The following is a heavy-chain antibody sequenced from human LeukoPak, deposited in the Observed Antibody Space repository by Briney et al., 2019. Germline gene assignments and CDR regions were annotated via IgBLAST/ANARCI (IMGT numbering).Heavy chain of an antibody. D-gene: IGHD6-13*01. Sequence: SVNVSCKASGGTFSSYAISWVRQAPGQGLEWMGRIIPILGTANYAQKFQGRVTITADKSTSTAYMELSSLRSEDTAVYYCARRAAAANDAFDIWGQGTMVTVSS. CDR3: ARRAAAANDAFDI. CDR2: IIPILGTA. J-gene: IGHJ3*02. V-gene: IGHV1-69*04. CDR1: GGTFSSYA.